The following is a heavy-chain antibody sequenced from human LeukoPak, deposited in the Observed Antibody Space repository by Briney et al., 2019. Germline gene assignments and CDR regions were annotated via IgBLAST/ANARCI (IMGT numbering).Heavy chain of an antibody. D-gene: IGHD3-10*01. V-gene: IGHV1-24*01. CDR1: GYTLTELS. CDR3: ATLTMVRGVTNDY. CDR2: FDPEDGET. J-gene: IGHJ4*02. Sequence: ASVKVSCKVSGYTLTELSMHWVRQAPGKGLEGMGGFDPEDGETIYAQKFQGRVTMTEDTSTDTAYIELSSLRSEDTAVYYCATLTMVRGVTNDYWGQGTLVTVSS.